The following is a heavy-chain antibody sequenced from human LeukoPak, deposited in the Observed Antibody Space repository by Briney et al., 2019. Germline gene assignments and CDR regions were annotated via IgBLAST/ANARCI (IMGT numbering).Heavy chain of an antibody. Sequence: PGGSLRLSCAASGFTFTNAWLTWIRQAPGKGLEWVGRIKSNTDGGTTDYAASVKGRFTISRDDSKDTLFLQMNSLKTEDTAMYFCTTPNGSPRRDAFDIWDQGTLVTVSS. CDR3: TTPNGSPRRDAFDI. J-gene: IGHJ3*02. V-gene: IGHV3-15*01. D-gene: IGHD2-8*01. CDR2: IKSNTDGGTT. CDR1: GFTFTNAW.